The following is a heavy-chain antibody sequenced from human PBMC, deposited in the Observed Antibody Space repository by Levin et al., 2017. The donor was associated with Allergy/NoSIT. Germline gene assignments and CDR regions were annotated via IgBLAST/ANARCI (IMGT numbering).Heavy chain of an antibody. V-gene: IGHV1-8*01. Sequence: ASVKVSCKASGYTFTSYDINWVRQATGQGLERMGWMNPNSGNTGYAQKFQGRVTMTRNTSISTAYMELSSLRSEDTAVYYCARRRFRGVTAFDPWGQGTLVTVSS. D-gene: IGHD2-21*02. J-gene: IGHJ5*02. CDR3: ARRRFRGVTAFDP. CDR2: MNPNSGNT. CDR1: GYTFTSYD.